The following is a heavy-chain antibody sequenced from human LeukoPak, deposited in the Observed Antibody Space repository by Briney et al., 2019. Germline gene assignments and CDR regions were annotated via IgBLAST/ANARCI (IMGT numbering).Heavy chain of an antibody. J-gene: IGHJ4*02. CDR3: ARCPGYSSGWYFDY. CDR1: GGTFSSYA. Sequence: GASVTVSCKASGGTFSSYAISWVRQAPGQGLEWMGGIIPIFGTANYAQKFQGRVTITADESTSTAYMELSSLRSEDTAVYYCARCPGYSSGWYFDYWGQGTLVTVSS. V-gene: IGHV1-69*01. CDR2: IIPIFGTA. D-gene: IGHD6-19*01.